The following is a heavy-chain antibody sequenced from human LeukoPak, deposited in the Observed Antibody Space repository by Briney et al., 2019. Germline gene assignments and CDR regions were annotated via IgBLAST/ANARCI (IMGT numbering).Heavy chain of an antibody. CDR3: ARGGHGSYNAFDI. Sequence: KAGGSLRLSCAASGFTFSSYSMNWVRQAPGKGLEWVSSISSSSSYIYYADSVKGRFTISRDNAKNSLYLQMNSLRAEDTAVYYCARGGHGSYNAFDIWGQGTMVTVSS. CDR2: ISSSSSYI. V-gene: IGHV3-21*01. CDR1: GFTFSSYS. J-gene: IGHJ3*02. D-gene: IGHD1-26*01.